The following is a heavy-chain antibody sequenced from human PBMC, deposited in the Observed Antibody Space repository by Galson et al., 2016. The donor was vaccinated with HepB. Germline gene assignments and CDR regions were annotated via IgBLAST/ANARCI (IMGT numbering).Heavy chain of an antibody. CDR2: IWYDGSRK. CDR1: GFTFSSYG. D-gene: IGHD3-10*01. J-gene: IGHJ4*02. V-gene: IGHV3-33*08. CDR3: ARDLSLGSGSD. Sequence: SLRLSCAASGFTFSSYGMHWVRQAPGKGLEWVAIIWYDGSRKKYADFVKGRFTISRDDSKNTLYLQMNNLGAEDTAVYYCARDLSLGSGSDWGQGTLVTVSS.